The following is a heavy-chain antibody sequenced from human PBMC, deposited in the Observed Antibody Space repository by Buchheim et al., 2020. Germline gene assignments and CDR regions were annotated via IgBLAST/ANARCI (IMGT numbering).Heavy chain of an antibody. CDR1: GFTFSTYA. D-gene: IGHD6-6*01. J-gene: IGHJ6*02. V-gene: IGHV3-23*01. CDR2: INTGGDST. Sequence: EVQLLESGGNLVQPGGSLRLSCAASGFTFSTYAMSWVRQAPGKGLEWVSGINTGGDSTYNTDSVRGRFTISRDDSRNTLDLQMNSLRAEDTAIYFCAKTRSISSHYYYGMDVWGQGTT. CDR3: AKTRSISSHYYYGMDV.